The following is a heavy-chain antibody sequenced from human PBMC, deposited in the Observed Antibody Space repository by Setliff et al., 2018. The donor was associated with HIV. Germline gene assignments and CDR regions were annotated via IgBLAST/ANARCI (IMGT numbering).Heavy chain of an antibody. D-gene: IGHD6-19*01. CDR3: ARIAVAGTAFDY. J-gene: IGHJ4*02. CDR1: SGSFSTYY. CDR2: INHSGST. Sequence: SETLSLTCAVYSGSFSTYYWTWIRQPPGKGLEWIGEINHSGSTNYNPSLKGRVTISVDPSKNQFSLKLSSVTAAGTAVYYCARIAVAGTAFDYWGQGTLVTVSS. V-gene: IGHV4-34*01.